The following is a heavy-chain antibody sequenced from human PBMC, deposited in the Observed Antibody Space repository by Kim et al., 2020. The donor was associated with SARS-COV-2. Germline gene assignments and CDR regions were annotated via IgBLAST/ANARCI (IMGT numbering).Heavy chain of an antibody. Sequence: SETLSLTCTVSGGSISSGDYYWSWIRQPPGKGLEWIGYIYYSGSTYYNPSLKSRVTISVDTSKNQFSLKLSSVTAADTAVYYCARGGNTVPYWYFDLWGRGTLGTVSS. CDR2: IYYSGST. CDR3: ARGGNTVPYWYFDL. CDR1: GGSISSGDYY. V-gene: IGHV4-30-4*01. D-gene: IGHD4-17*01. J-gene: IGHJ2*01.